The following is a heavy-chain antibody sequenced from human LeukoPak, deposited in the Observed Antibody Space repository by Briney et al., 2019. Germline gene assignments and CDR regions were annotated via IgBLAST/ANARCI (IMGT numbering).Heavy chain of an antibody. J-gene: IGHJ4*02. Sequence: PGGSLRLSCAASGFTFSTYGMNWVRQAPGKGLEWVAFIRYDGSNKYYADSVKGRFTISRDSSKNTLYLQMNSLRPEDTAVYYCAKESQLSYSGTFYIDYWGQGTLVTVSS. CDR1: GFTFSTYG. CDR3: AKESQLSYSGTFYIDY. V-gene: IGHV3-30*02. CDR2: IRYDGSNK. D-gene: IGHD1-26*01.